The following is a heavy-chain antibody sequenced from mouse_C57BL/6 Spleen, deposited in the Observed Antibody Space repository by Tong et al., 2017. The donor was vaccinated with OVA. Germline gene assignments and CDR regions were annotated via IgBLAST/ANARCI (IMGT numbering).Heavy chain of an antibody. CDR3: TRLLRDYFDY. D-gene: IGHD1-1*01. Sequence: VQLQESEPELVKPGASVKISCKASGYAFSSSWMNWVKQRPGKGLEWIGRIYPGDGDTNYNGKFKGKAILTADKSSSTAYMELRSLTSEDSAVYYCTRLLRDYFDYWGQGTTLTVSS. V-gene: IGHV1-82*01. CDR1: GYAFSSSW. J-gene: IGHJ2*01. CDR2: IYPGDGDT.